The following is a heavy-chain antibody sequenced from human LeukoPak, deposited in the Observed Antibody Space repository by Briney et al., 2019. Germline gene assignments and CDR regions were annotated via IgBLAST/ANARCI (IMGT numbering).Heavy chain of an antibody. CDR1: GGSINSSPYY. CDR2: ISYSGST. CDR3: TRRYGDYMLDF. J-gene: IGHJ4*02. Sequence: PSEPLSLTCTVSGGSINSSPYYWGWIRQPPGEVLEWIGTISYSGSTYYNPSLKGRVAISVDTSKNHFTLKLNSVTAADTAVYYCTRRYGDYMLDFWGQGTLVTVSS. V-gene: IGHV4-39*01. D-gene: IGHD4-17*01.